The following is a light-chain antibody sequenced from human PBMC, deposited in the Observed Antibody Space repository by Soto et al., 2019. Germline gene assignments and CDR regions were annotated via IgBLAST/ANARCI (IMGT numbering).Light chain of an antibody. J-gene: IGLJ1*01. CDR1: SSDVGDYNY. CDR2: EVS. Sequence: QSVLTQPASVSGSPRQSITTSCTGTSSDVGDYNYVSWNQHHPGKAPKLMIYEVSNRPSGVSNRFSGSKSGNTASLIVSGLQAEDEADYYCSSYTSSSTRVFGTGTKVTVL. CDR3: SSYTSSSTRV. V-gene: IGLV2-14*01.